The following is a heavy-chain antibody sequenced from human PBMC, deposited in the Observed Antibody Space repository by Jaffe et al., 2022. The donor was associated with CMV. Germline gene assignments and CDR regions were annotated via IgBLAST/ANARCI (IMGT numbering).Heavy chain of an antibody. CDR1: GGSISSSPHY. V-gene: IGHV4-39*02. CDR3: ARKNRRDADDAFDI. Sequence: QLQLQESGPGLVKPSETLSLTCTVSGGSISSSPHYWVWIRQPPGKGLEWIGSIYYRGSTYYNPSLKSRLTISVDTSKNHFSLTLSSVTAADTAVYFCARKNRRDADDAFDIWGQGTMVTVSS. CDR2: IYYRGST. J-gene: IGHJ3*02.